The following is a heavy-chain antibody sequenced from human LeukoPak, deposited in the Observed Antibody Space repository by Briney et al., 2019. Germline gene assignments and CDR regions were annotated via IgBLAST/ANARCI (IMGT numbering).Heavy chain of an antibody. V-gene: IGHV4-39*07. D-gene: IGHD2-2*01. CDR1: GGSISSGGYY. CDR2: INHSGST. CDR3: ARSRNSDISCSSTSCYGWFDP. J-gene: IGHJ5*02. Sequence: SGTLSLTCTVSGGSISSGGYYWSWIRQPPGKGLEWIGEINHSGSTNYNPSLKSRVTISVDASKNQFSLKLSSVTAADTAVYYCARSRNSDISCSSTSCYGWFDPWGQGTLVTVSS.